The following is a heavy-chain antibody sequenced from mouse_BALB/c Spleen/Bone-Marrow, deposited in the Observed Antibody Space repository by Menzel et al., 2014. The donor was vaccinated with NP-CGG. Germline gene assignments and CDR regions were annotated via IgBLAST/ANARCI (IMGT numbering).Heavy chain of an antibody. D-gene: IGHD2-14*01. CDR3: ARRGLWVPHFDY. CDR2: INPDSSTI. V-gene: IGHV4-1*02. J-gene: IGHJ2*01. CDR1: GFDFSRYW. Sequence: EVKLMESGGGLVQPGGSLKLSCAASGFDFSRYWMSWVRQAPGKGLEWIGEINPDSSTINYTPSLKDKFIISRDNAENTLYLQMSKERSEDTALYYCARRGLWVPHFDYWGQGTTLTVSS.